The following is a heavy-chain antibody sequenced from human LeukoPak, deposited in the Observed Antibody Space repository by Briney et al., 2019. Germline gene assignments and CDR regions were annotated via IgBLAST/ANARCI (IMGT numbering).Heavy chain of an antibody. J-gene: IGHJ4*02. CDR2: INPNSGGT. D-gene: IGHD2-21*02. V-gene: IGHV1-2*04. CDR3: ARDFRFIVVVTAIISGGFDY. CDR1: GYTFTGYY. Sequence: ASVKVSCKASGYTFTGYYMHWVRQAPGQGLEWMGWINPNSGGTNYAQKFQGWVTMTRDTSTSTAYMELRSLRSDDTAVYYCARDFRFIVVVTAIISGGFDYWGQGTLVTVSS.